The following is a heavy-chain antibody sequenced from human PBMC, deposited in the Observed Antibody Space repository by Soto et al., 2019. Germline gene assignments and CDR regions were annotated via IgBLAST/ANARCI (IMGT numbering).Heavy chain of an antibody. J-gene: IGHJ4*02. CDR2: ISSSGSTI. CDR3: ARDLYSSSWSEYYFDY. D-gene: IGHD6-13*01. Sequence: GGSLRLSCAASGFTFSDYYMSWIRQAPGKGLEWVSYISSSGSTIYYADSVKGRFTISRDNAKNSLYLQMNSLRAEDTAVYYCARDLYSSSWSEYYFDYWGQGTLVTVSS. V-gene: IGHV3-11*01. CDR1: GFTFSDYY.